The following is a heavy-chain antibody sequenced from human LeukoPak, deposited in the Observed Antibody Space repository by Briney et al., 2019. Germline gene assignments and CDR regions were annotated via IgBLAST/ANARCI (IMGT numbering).Heavy chain of an antibody. V-gene: IGHV5-51*01. Sequence: GESLKISCKGSGYRFTNYWIGWVRQMPGKGLEWMGIIYPGDSDTRYSPSFQGQVTISANKSISTAYLQWSSLKASDTAMYYCARPGVGSSSPDGMDVWGQGTTVTVSS. D-gene: IGHD6-13*01. J-gene: IGHJ6*02. CDR1: GYRFTNYW. CDR3: ARPGVGSSSPDGMDV. CDR2: IYPGDSDT.